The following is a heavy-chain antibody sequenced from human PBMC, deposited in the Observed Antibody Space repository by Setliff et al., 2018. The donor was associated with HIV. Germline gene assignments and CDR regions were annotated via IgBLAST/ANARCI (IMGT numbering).Heavy chain of an antibody. D-gene: IGHD1-26*01. V-gene: IGHV3-49*04. Sequence: GGSLRLSCTASGFTFRDHAMSWVRQAPGKGLEWVGVIRSKALSGTTQFGASVKGRFTISRDDSKSIAYLQMNSLKTEDTAVYYCTGVGGYGGTYRHDYWGQGTLVTVSS. J-gene: IGHJ4*02. CDR1: GFTFRDHA. CDR3: TGVGGYGGTYRHDY. CDR2: IRSKALSGTT.